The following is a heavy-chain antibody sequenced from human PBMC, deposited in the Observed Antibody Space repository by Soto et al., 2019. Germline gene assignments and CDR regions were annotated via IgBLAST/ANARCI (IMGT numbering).Heavy chain of an antibody. V-gene: IGHV3-15*07. CDR3: ARDRYFGSGSYNYFDY. D-gene: IGHD3-10*01. CDR2: IKSKIDGGTT. J-gene: IGHJ4*02. CDR1: GFTFNDAW. Sequence: PGGSLRLSCAASGFTFNDAWMNWVRQAPGKGLEWVGRIKSKIDGGTTDYAALVKGRFTISRDDSKSRVYLQMNSLKTEDTALYYCARDRYFGSGSYNYFDYWGQGTLVTVSS.